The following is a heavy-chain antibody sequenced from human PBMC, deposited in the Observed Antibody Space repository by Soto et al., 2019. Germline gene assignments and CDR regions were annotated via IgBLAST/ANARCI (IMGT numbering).Heavy chain of an antibody. CDR1: GDSVSSNSAA. J-gene: IGHJ6*02. Sequence: SQTLSLTCAISGDSVSSNSAAWNWIRQSPSRGLEWLGRTYYRSKWYNDYAVSVKSRITINPDTSKNQFSLQLNSVTPEDTAVYYCARLATIPTHYYYYYGMDVWGQGTTVIVSS. V-gene: IGHV6-1*01. D-gene: IGHD5-12*01. CDR2: TYYRSKWYN. CDR3: ARLATIPTHYYYYYGMDV.